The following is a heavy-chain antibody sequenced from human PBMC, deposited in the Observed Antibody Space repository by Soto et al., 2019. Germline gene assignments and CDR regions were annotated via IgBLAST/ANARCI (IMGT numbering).Heavy chain of an antibody. CDR1: GFTFSSYA. CDR2: ISYDGSNK. V-gene: IGHV3-30-3*01. D-gene: IGHD6-13*01. J-gene: IGHJ6*02. CDR3: ARVYSSSWYFTPFYYYYGMDV. Sequence: SLRLSCAASGFTFSSYAMHWVRQAPGEGLEWVAVISYDGSNKYYADSVKGRFTISRDNSKNTLYLQMNSLRAEDTAVYYCARVYSSSWYFTPFYYYYGMDVWGQGTTVTVSS.